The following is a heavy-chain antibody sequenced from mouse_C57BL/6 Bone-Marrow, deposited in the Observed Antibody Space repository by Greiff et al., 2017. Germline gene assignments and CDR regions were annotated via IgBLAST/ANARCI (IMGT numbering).Heavy chain of an antibody. J-gene: IGHJ3*01. V-gene: IGHV1-42*01. Sequence: VQLQQSGPELVKPGASVKISCKASGYSFTGYYMNWVKQSPEKSLEWIGEINPSTGGTTYNQKFKAKATLTVDKSSSTAYMQLKSLTSEDSAVYYCAKADYYGSPFAYWGQGTLVTVSA. CDR2: INPSTGGT. D-gene: IGHD1-1*01. CDR3: AKADYYGSPFAY. CDR1: GYSFTGYY.